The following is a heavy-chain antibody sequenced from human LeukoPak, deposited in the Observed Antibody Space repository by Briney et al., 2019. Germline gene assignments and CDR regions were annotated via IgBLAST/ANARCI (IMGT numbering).Heavy chain of an antibody. CDR3: GRGRYCSATPCSGGDAFDI. D-gene: IGHD2-8*02. J-gene: IGHJ3*02. V-gene: IGHV4-4*07. CDR2: VYTRGST. CDR1: GTYVSSYY. Sequence: SETLSLTCTGSGTYVSSYYWSWIRQPAGRGLEWIGRVYTRGSTNYNPSLQSRVSMSVDSSKSQFSLRLTSVTAADTAISCCGRGRYCSATPCSGGDAFDIWGQGTVVTVSS.